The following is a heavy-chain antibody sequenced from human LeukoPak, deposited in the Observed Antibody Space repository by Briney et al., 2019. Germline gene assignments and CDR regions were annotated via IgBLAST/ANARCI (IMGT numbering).Heavy chain of an antibody. J-gene: IGHJ4*02. CDR3: ARARVITGTTYDY. CDR1: GDTFSNHP. Sequence: ASVKVSCKASGDTFSNHPINWVRQAPGQGLEWMGWINPNSGGTNYAQKFQGRVTMTRDTSISTAYMELSRLRSDDTAVYYCARARVITGTTYDYWGQGTLVTVSS. V-gene: IGHV1-2*02. D-gene: IGHD1-7*01. CDR2: INPNSGGT.